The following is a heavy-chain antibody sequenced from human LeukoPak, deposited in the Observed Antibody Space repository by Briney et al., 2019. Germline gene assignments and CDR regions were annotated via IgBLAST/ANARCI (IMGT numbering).Heavy chain of an antibody. J-gene: IGHJ4*02. CDR2: IKQAASET. CDR3: ARYYCGTSTTCYMFDF. CDR1: GFTFSSYW. D-gene: IGHD2-2*01. Sequence: GGSPRLSCAASGFTFSSYWMTWVRQAPGKGLEWVAIIKQAASETYYVGSVKGRFTISRDNAKNSLYLQMSSLRADDTAVYYCARYYCGTSTTCYMFDFWGQGTLVTVSS. V-gene: IGHV3-7*01.